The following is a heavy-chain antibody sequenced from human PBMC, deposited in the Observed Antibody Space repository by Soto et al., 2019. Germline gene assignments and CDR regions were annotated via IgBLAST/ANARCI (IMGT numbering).Heavy chain of an antibody. V-gene: IGHV1-18*01. Sequence: ASVKVSCKASGGTFSSYAISLVRQAPGQGLEWMGWIIAYSGNTNYAQKLQGRVTMTTDTSTSTAYMELRSLRSDVTAVYYCARSKDGSGYFRVWGQGTLVTVSS. CDR3: ARSKDGSGYFRV. J-gene: IGHJ4*02. D-gene: IGHD3-22*01. CDR1: GGTFSSYA. CDR2: IIAYSGNT.